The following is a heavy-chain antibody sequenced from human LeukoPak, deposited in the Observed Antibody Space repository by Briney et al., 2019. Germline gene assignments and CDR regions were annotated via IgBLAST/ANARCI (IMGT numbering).Heavy chain of an antibody. CDR2: ISGSGGST. Sequence: GSLRLSCAASGFTFSSYAMSWVRQAPGKGLEWVSAISGSGGSTYYADSVKGRFTISRDNAKNSLYLQMNSLRAEDTAAYYCARGDSSGWSSPRGYWGQGTLVTVSS. V-gene: IGHV3-23*01. CDR1: GFTFSSYA. CDR3: ARGDSSGWSSPRGY. J-gene: IGHJ4*02. D-gene: IGHD6-19*01.